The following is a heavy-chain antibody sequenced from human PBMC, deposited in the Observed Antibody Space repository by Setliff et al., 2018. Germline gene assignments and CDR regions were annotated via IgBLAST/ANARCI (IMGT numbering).Heavy chain of an antibody. D-gene: IGHD5-18*01. V-gene: IGHV1-24*01. CDR1: GYTLTELS. CDR2: FDPEDGET. J-gene: IGHJ4*02. CDR3: ATSVSWIQLILYPQGHPEPFDY. Sequence: ASVKVSCKVSGYTLTELSMHWVRQAPGKGLEWMGGFDPEDGETIYAQKFQGRVTMTEDTSTDTAYMELSSLRSEDTAVYYCATSVSWIQLILYPQGHPEPFDYWGQGTLVTVSS.